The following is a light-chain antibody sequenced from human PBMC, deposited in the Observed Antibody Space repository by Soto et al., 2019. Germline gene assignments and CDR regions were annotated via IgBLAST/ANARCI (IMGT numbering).Light chain of an antibody. Sequence: EIVLTQSPGTLSLSPGERATLSCRASQSVSSNYLAWYQQKPGQAPRLLTYGASSRATGIPDRFSGSGSGTDFTLTISRLEPEDFAVYYCQHYSGPPPRTFGQGTKVEIK. CDR2: GAS. J-gene: IGKJ1*01. CDR1: QSVSSNY. V-gene: IGKV3-20*01. CDR3: QHYSGPPPRT.